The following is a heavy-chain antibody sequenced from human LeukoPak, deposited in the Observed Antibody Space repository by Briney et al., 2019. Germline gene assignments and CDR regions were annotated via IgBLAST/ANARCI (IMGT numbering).Heavy chain of an antibody. CDR3: ARGLYSSSWYERDY. Sequence: ASVKVSCKASGYTFTSYDINWVRQATGQGLEWMGWMNPNSGNTSYAQKFQGRVTITRNTSISTAYMELSSLRSEDTAVYYCARGLYSSSWYERDYWGQGTLVTVSS. J-gene: IGHJ4*02. CDR2: MNPNSGNT. D-gene: IGHD6-13*01. CDR1: GYTFTSYD. V-gene: IGHV1-8*03.